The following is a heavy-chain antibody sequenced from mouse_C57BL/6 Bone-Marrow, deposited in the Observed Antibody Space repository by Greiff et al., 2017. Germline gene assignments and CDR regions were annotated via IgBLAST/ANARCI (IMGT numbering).Heavy chain of an antibody. D-gene: IGHD2-4*01. V-gene: IGHV1-81*01. CDR2: IYPRSGNT. CDR3: ARRRVYYDYSYFDY. J-gene: IGHJ2*01. Sequence: QVQLQQSGAELARPGASVKLSCKASGYTFTSYGISWVKQSPGQGLEWIGEIYPRSGNTYYNEKFKGKATLTADKSSSTAYMELRSLTSEDSAVYFCARRRVYYDYSYFDYWGQGTTLTVSS. CDR1: GYTFTSYG.